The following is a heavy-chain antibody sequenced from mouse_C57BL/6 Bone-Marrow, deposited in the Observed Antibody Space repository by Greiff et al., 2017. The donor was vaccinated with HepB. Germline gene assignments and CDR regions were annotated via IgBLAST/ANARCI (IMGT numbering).Heavy chain of an antibody. CDR1: GFTFSSYA. CDR2: ISDGGSYT. Sequence: EVKLVESGGGLVKPGGSLKLSCAASGFTFSSYAMSWVRQTPEKRLEWVATISDGGSYTYYPDNVKGRFTISRDNAKNNLYLQMSHLKSEDTAMYYCASDGYYRFAYWGQGTLVTVSA. J-gene: IGHJ3*01. V-gene: IGHV5-4*03. D-gene: IGHD2-3*01. CDR3: ASDGYYRFAY.